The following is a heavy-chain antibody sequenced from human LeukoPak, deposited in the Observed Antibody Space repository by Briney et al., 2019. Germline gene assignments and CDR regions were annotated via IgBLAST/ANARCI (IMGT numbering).Heavy chain of an antibody. Sequence: KSGGSLRLSCAASGFTFSDYYMSWIRQAPGKGLEWVSYISSSGSTIYYADSVKGRFTISRDNAKNSLYLQMNSLRAEDTAVYYCASGREQLIPSEYFQHWGQGTLVTVSS. J-gene: IGHJ1*01. V-gene: IGHV3-11*01. CDR2: ISSSGSTI. D-gene: IGHD6-13*01. CDR1: GFTFSDYY. CDR3: ASGREQLIPSEYFQH.